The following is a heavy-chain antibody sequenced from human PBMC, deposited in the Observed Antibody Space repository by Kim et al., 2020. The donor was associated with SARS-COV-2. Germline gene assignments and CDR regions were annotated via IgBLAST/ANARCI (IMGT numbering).Heavy chain of an antibody. CDR1: GFTFSSYA. CDR3: AKTYSSSWYEGDDY. J-gene: IGHJ4*02. CDR2: ISGIGGST. Sequence: GGSLRLSCAASGFTFSSYAMSWVRQAPGKGLEWVSAISGIGGSTYYADSVKGRFTISRDNSKNTLYLQMNSLRAEDTVVYYCAKTYSSSWYEGDDYWGQGPLVTVSS. D-gene: IGHD6-13*01. V-gene: IGHV3-23*01.